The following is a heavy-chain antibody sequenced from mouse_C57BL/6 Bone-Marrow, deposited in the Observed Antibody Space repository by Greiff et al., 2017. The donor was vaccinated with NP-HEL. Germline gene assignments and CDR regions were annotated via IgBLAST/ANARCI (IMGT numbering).Heavy chain of an antibody. V-gene: IGHV1-82*01. CDR1: GYAFSSSW. D-gene: IGHD1-1*01. J-gene: IGHJ3*01. CDR2: IYPGDGDT. CDR3: ADYYGSPFAY. Sequence: VQLQESGPELVKPGASVKISCKASGYAFSSSWMNWVKPRPGKGLEWIGRIYPGDGDTNYNGKFKGKATLTADQSSSTAYMQLSSLTSEDSAVYFSADYYGSPFAYWGQGTLVTVSA.